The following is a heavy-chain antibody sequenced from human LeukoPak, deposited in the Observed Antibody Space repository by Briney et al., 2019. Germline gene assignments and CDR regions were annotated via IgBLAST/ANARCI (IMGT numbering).Heavy chain of an antibody. Sequence: GGSLRLSCTASGFTFGDYAMSWVRQAPGKGLEWVGFIRSKAYGGTTEYAASVKGRFTISRDDSKSIAYLQMNSLKTGDTAVYYCTRAVSGWTGYFDYWGQGTLVTVSP. V-gene: IGHV3-49*04. CDR2: IRSKAYGGTT. CDR1: GFTFGDYA. J-gene: IGHJ4*02. CDR3: TRAVSGWTGYFDY. D-gene: IGHD6-19*01.